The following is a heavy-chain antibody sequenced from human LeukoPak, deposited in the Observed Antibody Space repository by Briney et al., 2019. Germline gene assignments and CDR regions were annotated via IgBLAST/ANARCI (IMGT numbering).Heavy chain of an antibody. CDR3: ARGLDIVVVPAATVDY. V-gene: IGHV3-33*01. CDR1: GFTFSSYG. CDR2: IWYDGSNK. J-gene: IGHJ4*02. Sequence: PAGSLRLSCAASGFTFSSYGMHWLRQAPGKGLEWVAVIWYDGSNKYYADSVKGRFTISRDNSKNTLYLQMNSLRAEDTAVYYCARGLDIVVVPAATVDYWGQGTLVTVSS. D-gene: IGHD2-2*03.